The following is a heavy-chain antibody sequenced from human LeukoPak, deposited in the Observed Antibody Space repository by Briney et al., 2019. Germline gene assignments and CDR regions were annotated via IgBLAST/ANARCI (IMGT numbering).Heavy chain of an antibody. V-gene: IGHV4-4*07. J-gene: IGHJ6*03. Sequence: PSETLSLTCTVSGGSISSYYWSWIRQPAGKGLEWIGRIYTSGSTNYNPSLKSRVTMSVDTSKNQFSLKLSSVTAAATAVSYRPKNVIYYGSGSYSYYYYMTSGAKGPRSPSP. CDR3: PKNVIYYGSGSYSYYYYMTS. CDR2: IYTSGST. CDR1: GGSISSYY. D-gene: IGHD3-10*01.